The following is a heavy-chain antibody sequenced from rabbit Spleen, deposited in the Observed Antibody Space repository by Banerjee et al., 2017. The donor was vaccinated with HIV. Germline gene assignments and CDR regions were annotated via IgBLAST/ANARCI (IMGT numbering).Heavy chain of an antibody. J-gene: IGHJ4*01. CDR2: TVGGRSTFT. CDR3: ARGSATMTMVIIGFYLAL. V-gene: IGHV1S40*01. CDR1: GFSFSNNDY. Sequence: QSLEESGGGLVQPEGSLTLTCKASGFSFSNNDYMCWVRQAPGKGLEWIACTVGGRSTFTYSASWAKGRFTISKTSSTTVTLQMTSLTAADTATYFCARGSATMTMVIIGFYLALWGQGTLVTVS. D-gene: IGHD2-1*01.